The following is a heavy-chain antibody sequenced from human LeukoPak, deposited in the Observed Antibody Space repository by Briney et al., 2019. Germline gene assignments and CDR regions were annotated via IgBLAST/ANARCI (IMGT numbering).Heavy chain of an antibody. Sequence: GGSLRLSCAASGFTFSSYAMHWVRQAPGKGLEWVAVISYDGSNKYYADSVKGRFTISRDNSKNTLYLQMNSLRAEDTAVYYCARVILNSSDYVLWGQGTLVTVSS. V-gene: IGHV3-30-3*01. D-gene: IGHD6-19*01. J-gene: IGHJ4*02. CDR1: GFTFSSYA. CDR2: ISYDGSNK. CDR3: ARVILNSSDYVL.